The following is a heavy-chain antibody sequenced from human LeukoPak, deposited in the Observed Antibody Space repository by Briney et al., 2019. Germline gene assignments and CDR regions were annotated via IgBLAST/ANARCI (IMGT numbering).Heavy chain of an antibody. J-gene: IGHJ4*02. V-gene: IGHV3-20*04. CDR3: AREMRRDSSGYYYVLFFDY. CDR2: INWNGGST. D-gene: IGHD3-22*01. CDR1: GFTFSSSA. Sequence: GGSLRLSCAASGFTFSSSAMTWVRQAPEKGLEWVSGINWNGGSTGYADSVKGRFTISRDNAKNSLYLQMNSLRAEDTALYYCAREMRRDSSGYYYVLFFDYWGQGTLVTVSS.